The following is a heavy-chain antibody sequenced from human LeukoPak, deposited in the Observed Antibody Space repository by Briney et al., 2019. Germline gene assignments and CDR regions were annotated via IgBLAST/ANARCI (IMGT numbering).Heavy chain of an antibody. CDR2: IGSSSGVT. CDR3: ARDRRYGSGSHCKFDS. D-gene: IGHD3-10*01. CDR1: GFTFSDYY. V-gene: IGHV3-11*01. J-gene: IGHJ4*02. Sequence: PGGSLRLSCAASGFTFSDYYMTWIRQAPGQGLEWVSYIGSSSGVTYYGDSVKGRFTISRDNAKNSLYLQMNSLRAEDTAVYYCARDRRYGSGSHCKFDSWGQGALVTVSS.